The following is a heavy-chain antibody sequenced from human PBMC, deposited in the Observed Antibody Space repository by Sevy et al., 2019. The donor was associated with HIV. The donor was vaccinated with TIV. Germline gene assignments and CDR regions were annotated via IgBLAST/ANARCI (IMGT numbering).Heavy chain of an antibody. V-gene: IGHV3-7*01. CDR3: ARGSSCSSASCYSGGYHY. J-gene: IGHJ4*02. CDR1: GFTFSSYW. D-gene: IGHD2-2*01. Sequence: GGSLRLSCAASGFTFSSYWLNWVRRAPGKGLEWVANIKQDGSERHYVDSVKGRFTISRDNAKNSLYLQMNSLRAEDTAVYYCARGSSCSSASCYSGGYHYWGQGTLVTVSS. CDR2: IKQDGSER.